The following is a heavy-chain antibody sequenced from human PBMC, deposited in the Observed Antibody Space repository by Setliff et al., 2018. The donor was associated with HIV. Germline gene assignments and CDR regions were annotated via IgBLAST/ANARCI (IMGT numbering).Heavy chain of an antibody. CDR2: LYYGGST. Sequence: SETLSLTCTVSGGSISSSSYYWGWIRQPPGKGLEWIGSLYYGGSTYYNPSLKSRVTISVDTSKNHFSLKLSSVTAADTAVYYCARGARLLAGYSDRWDYYYMGVWGKGTTVTVSS. V-gene: IGHV4-39*02. J-gene: IGHJ6*03. CDR3: ARGARLLAGYSDRWDYYYMGV. CDR1: GGSISSSSYY. D-gene: IGHD6-13*01.